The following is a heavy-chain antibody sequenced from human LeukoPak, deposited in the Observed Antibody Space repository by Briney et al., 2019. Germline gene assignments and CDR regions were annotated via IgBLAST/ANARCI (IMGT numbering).Heavy chain of an antibody. CDR3: ARHVGYCSGGSCYGREDY. CDR1: GASISSYY. D-gene: IGHD2-15*01. Sequence: SETLSLTCTVSGASISSYYWSWIRQPPGKGLEWIGYIYYSGSTNYNPSLKSRVTISVDTSKRQFSLKLSSVTAADTAVYYCARHVGYCSGGSCYGREDYWGQGTLVTVSS. CDR2: IYYSGST. V-gene: IGHV4-59*08. J-gene: IGHJ4*02.